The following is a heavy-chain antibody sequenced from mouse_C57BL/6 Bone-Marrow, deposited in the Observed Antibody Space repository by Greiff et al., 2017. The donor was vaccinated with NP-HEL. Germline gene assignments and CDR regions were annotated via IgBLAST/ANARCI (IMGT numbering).Heavy chain of an antibody. V-gene: IGHV2-2*01. CDR1: GFSLTSYG. CDR3: ARNYYYGSSHYFDY. D-gene: IGHD1-1*01. CDR2: IWSGGST. J-gene: IGHJ2*01. Sequence: VQLKQSGPGLVQPSQSLSITCTVSGFSLTSYGVHWVRQSPGKGLEWLGVIWSGGSTDYNAAFISRLSISKDNSKSQVFYKMNSLRADDTAIYDCARNYYYGSSHYFDYWGKGTTLTVSS.